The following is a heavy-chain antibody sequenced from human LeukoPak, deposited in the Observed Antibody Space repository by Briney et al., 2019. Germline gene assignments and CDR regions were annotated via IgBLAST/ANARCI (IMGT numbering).Heavy chain of an antibody. CDR2: INPNSGGT. Sequence: ASVKVSCKASGYTFTGYYMHWVRQAPGQGLEWMGWINPNSGGTNYAQKFQGRVTMTRDTSISTAYMELSRLRSDDTAVYYCARDIDSSSWNYYYYYGMDVWGQGTTVTVSS. J-gene: IGHJ6*02. CDR3: ARDIDSSSWNYYYYYGMDV. CDR1: GYTFTGYY. D-gene: IGHD6-13*01. V-gene: IGHV1-2*02.